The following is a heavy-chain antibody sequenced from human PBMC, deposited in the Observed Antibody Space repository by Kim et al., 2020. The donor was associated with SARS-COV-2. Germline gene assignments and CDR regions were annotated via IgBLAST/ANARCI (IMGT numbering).Heavy chain of an antibody. J-gene: IGHJ4*02. D-gene: IGHD5-12*01. V-gene: IGHV4-59*13. CDR3: ARGSVATDFDY. Sequence: SETLSLTCTVSGGSISSYYWSWIRQPPGKGLEWIGYIYYSGSTNYNPSLKSRVTISVDTSKNQFSLKLSSVTAADTAVYYCARGSVATDFDYWGRGTLVT. CDR2: IYYSGST. CDR1: GGSISSYY.